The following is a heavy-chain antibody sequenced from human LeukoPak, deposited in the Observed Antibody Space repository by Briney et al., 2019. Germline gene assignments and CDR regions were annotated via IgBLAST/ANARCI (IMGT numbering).Heavy chain of an antibody. Sequence: GGSLRLSCAASGFTFSSYSMNWVRQAPGKGLEWVSSISSSSSYIYYADSVKGRFTISRDNAKNSLYLQMNSLRAEDTAVYYCARVSPSYYYGSGDYWGQGTLVPVSS. V-gene: IGHV3-21*01. CDR3: ARVSPSYYYGSGDY. J-gene: IGHJ4*02. CDR2: ISSSSSYI. CDR1: GFTFSSYS. D-gene: IGHD3-10*01.